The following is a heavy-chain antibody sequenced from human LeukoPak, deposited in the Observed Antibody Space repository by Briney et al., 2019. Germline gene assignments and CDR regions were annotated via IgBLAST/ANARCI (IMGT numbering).Heavy chain of an antibody. CDR3: ARGDGRFSSGWYDSYYFDY. Sequence: GGSLRLSCADSRFTFSIYAMHWVRQAPGKGLEWVAVISHDGSNKYYADSVKGRFTISRDNSNNTLYLQMNSLRAEDTAVYYCARGDGRFSSGWYDSYYFDYWGQGTLVTVSS. D-gene: IGHD6-19*01. V-gene: IGHV3-30*04. CDR2: ISHDGSNK. CDR1: RFTFSIYA. J-gene: IGHJ4*02.